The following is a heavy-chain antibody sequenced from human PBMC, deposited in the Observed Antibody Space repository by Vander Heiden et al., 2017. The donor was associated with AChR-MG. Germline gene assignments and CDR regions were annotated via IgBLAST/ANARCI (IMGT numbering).Heavy chain of an antibody. Sequence: QVQLVQSGAEVKKPGSSVKFSCKDSGGTFSRYTISWVRQAPGQGLEWMGGVIPILGTANYAQKFQGRLTITADTSTSTAYMELSSLRSDDTAIYYCSRGLNTMVRGPSYYYYMDVWGKGTTVTVS. J-gene: IGHJ6*03. V-gene: IGHV1-69*06. CDR2: VIPILGTA. D-gene: IGHD3-10*01. CDR1: GGTFSRYT. CDR3: SRGLNTMVRGPSYYYYMDV.